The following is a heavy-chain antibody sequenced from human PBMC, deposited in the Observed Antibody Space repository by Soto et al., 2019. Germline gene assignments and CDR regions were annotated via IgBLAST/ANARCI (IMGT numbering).Heavy chain of an antibody. J-gene: IGHJ4*02. CDR2: ISSTTHYI. CDR1: GFTFTRYS. V-gene: IGHV3-21*06. Sequence: GSLRLSCAASGFTFTRYSMNWVRQAPGKGLEWVSSISSTTHYIYYADSMRGRFTISRDNAKNAVYLEMNSLRAEDTAVYYCARESEDLTSTFDYWGQGPLVTVSS. CDR3: ARESEDLTSTFDY.